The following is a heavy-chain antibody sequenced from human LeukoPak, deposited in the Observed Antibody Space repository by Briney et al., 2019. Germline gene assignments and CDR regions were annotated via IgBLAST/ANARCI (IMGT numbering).Heavy chain of an antibody. J-gene: IGHJ3*02. V-gene: IGHV1-69*04. CDR3: ARAEVLLWFGELFEDAFDI. Sequence: ASVKVSCKASGGTFSSYAISWVRQAPGQGLEWMGRIIPILGIANYAQKFQGRVTITADKSTSTAYMELSSLRSEDTAVYYCARAEVLLWFGELFEDAFDIWGRGTMVTVSS. CDR1: GGTFSSYA. D-gene: IGHD3-10*01. CDR2: IIPILGIA.